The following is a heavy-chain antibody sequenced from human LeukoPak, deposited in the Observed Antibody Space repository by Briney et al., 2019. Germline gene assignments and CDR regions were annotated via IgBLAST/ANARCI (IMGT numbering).Heavy chain of an antibody. CDR2: IYHSGST. J-gene: IGHJ1*01. CDR3: ARVEGGAYFQH. CDR1: GGSISSGGYY. Sequence: SETLSLTCTVSGGSISSGGYYWSWIRQPPGKGLEWIGYIYHSGSTYYNPSLKSRVTISVDRSKNQFSLKLSSVTAADTAVYYCARVEGGAYFQHWGQGTLVTVSS. D-gene: IGHD3-16*01. V-gene: IGHV4-30-2*01.